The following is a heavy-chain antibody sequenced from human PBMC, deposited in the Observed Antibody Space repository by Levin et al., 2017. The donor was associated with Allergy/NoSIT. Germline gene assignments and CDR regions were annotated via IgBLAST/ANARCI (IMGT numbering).Heavy chain of an antibody. V-gene: IGHV4-30-4*01. CDR2: IYYSGST. CDR1: GGSISSGGYR. CDR3: ARDAYSIGY. Sequence: MSSETLSLTCTVSGGSISSGGYRWSWIRQPPGKGLEWIGHIYYSGSTDYNPSLKSRVTISVDASKNQFSLKMSSVTAADTAVYYCARDAYSIGYWGQGTLVTVSS. J-gene: IGHJ4*02. D-gene: IGHD5-18*01.